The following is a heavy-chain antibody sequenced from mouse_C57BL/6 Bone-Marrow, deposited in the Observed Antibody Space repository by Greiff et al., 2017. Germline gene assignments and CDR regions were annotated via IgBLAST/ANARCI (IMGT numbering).Heavy chain of an antibody. Sequence: QVQLQQPGAELVKPGASVKLSCKASGYTFTSYWMHWVKQRPGQGLEWIGMIYPNSGSTNYNEKFKSKATLTVDQSSSTAYMQRSSLSSEDSAVYYCARGGSLCDYWGQGTTLTVSA. D-gene: IGHD6-1*01. J-gene: IGHJ2*01. CDR3: ARGGSLCDY. CDR1: GYTFTSYW. CDR2: IYPNSGST. V-gene: IGHV1-64*01.